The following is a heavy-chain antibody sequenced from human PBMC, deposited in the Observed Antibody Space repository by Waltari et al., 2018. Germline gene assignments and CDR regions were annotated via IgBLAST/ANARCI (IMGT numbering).Heavy chain of an antibody. D-gene: IGHD1-26*01. V-gene: IGHV4-38-2*02. CDR3: ARAVSRWELLPYFDY. CDR2: IYHSGST. CDR1: GYSISSGYY. Sequence: QVQLQESGPGLVKPSETLSLTCTVSGYSISSGYYWGWIRQPPGKGLEWIGSIYHSGSTYYNPSLTGRVTISVDTSKNQFSLKLSSVTAADTAVYYCARAVSRWELLPYFDYWGQGTLVTVSS. J-gene: IGHJ4*02.